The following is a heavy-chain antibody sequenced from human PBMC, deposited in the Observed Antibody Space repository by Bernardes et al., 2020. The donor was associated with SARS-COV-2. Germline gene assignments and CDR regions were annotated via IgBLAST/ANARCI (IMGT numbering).Heavy chain of an antibody. J-gene: IGHJ6*02. CDR1: GFTFSSYS. Sequence: GGSLRLSYAASGFTFSSYSMNWVRQAPGKGLEWVSYISSSSSTIYYADSVKGRFTISRDNAKNSLYLQMNSLRDEDTAVYYCASWYSSGWNRDYYYGMDVWGQGTTVTVSS. D-gene: IGHD6-19*01. V-gene: IGHV3-48*02. CDR3: ASWYSSGWNRDYYYGMDV. CDR2: ISSSSSTI.